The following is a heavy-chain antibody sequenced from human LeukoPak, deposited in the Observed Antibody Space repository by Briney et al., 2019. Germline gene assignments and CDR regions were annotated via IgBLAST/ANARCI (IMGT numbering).Heavy chain of an antibody. CDR1: GFTVTSNY. Sequence: GGSLRLSCAASGFTVTSNYMSWVRQAPGKGLEWVSVLYSGGRTDYADSVKGRFTISRDNAKNSLYLQMNSLRAEDTAVYYCARASYGSGQYWGQGTLVTVSS. D-gene: IGHD3-10*01. CDR3: ARASYGSGQY. CDR2: LYSGGRT. J-gene: IGHJ4*02. V-gene: IGHV3-66*01.